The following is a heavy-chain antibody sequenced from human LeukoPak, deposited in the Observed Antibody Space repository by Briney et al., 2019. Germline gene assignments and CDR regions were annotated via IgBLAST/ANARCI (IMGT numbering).Heavy chain of an antibody. V-gene: IGHV3-21*01. Sequence: KPGGSLRLSCAASGFTFSSYSMNWVRQAPGKGLEWVSSISSSSSYIYYADSVKGRFTISRDNAKNSLYLQMNSLRAEDTAVYYCARDGQGYSSSWLEFDYWGQGTLVTVSS. CDR1: GFTFSSYS. CDR2: ISSSSSYI. D-gene: IGHD6-13*01. J-gene: IGHJ4*02. CDR3: ARDGQGYSSSWLEFDY.